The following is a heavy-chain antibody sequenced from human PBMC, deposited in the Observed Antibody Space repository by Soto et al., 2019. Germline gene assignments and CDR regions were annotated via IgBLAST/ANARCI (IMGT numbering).Heavy chain of an antibody. D-gene: IGHD3-10*01. J-gene: IGHJ5*02. Sequence: QMQLQESGPGLVKPSETLSLTCTVSTGSISSSSYYWGWIRQPPGKGPEWIGSIYYSGNTYYNPSLKSRVTISVDTSKNQFSLKVSSVTAADTAVYYCARQPRYYGSGNWFDPWGQGTLVTVSS. CDR1: TGSISSSSYY. CDR2: IYYSGNT. CDR3: ARQPRYYGSGNWFDP. V-gene: IGHV4-39*01.